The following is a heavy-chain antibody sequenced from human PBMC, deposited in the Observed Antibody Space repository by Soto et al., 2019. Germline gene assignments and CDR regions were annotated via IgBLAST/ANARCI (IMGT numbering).Heavy chain of an antibody. CDR1: GYTFTSYY. V-gene: IGHV1-46*01. Sequence: ASVKVSCKASGYTFTSYYMHWVRQAPGQGLEWMGIINPSGGSTSYAQKFQGRVTMTRDTSTSTVYMELSSLRSEDTAVYYCARDLLYIKDIVVVVAASGLNHWGQGTLVTVSS. J-gene: IGHJ5*02. D-gene: IGHD2-15*01. CDR2: INPSGGST. CDR3: ARDLLYIKDIVVVVAASGLNH.